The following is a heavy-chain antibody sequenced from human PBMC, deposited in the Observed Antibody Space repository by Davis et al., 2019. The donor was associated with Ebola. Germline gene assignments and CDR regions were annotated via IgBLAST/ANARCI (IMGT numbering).Heavy chain of an antibody. CDR3: ARGGLVPAALYL. CDR2: IAYTGNT. V-gene: IGHV4-59*01. D-gene: IGHD2-2*01. J-gene: IGHJ3*01. Sequence: PGGSLRLSCTVSGASMTSYYWSWIRQPPGKGLEWIGYIAYTGNTIYNPSLKSRVTISGDTSKKQFSLRLNSVTAAGTAVYYCARGGLVPAALYLWGQGTMVTVSS. CDR1: GASMTSYY.